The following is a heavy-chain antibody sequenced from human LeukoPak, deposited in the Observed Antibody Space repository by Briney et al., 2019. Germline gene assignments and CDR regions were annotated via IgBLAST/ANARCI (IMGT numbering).Heavy chain of an antibody. D-gene: IGHD5-12*01. J-gene: IGHJ4*02. CDR1: GFTFSSYA. CDR3: ARDSGYDEYYFDY. V-gene: IGHV3-30*01. CDR2: ISYDGSNK. Sequence: PGGSLRLSCAASGFTFSSYAMHWVRQAPGKGLEWVAVISYDGSNKYYADSVKGRFTISRDNSKNTLYLQMNSLRAEDTAVYYCARDSGYDEYYFDYWGQRTLVTVSS.